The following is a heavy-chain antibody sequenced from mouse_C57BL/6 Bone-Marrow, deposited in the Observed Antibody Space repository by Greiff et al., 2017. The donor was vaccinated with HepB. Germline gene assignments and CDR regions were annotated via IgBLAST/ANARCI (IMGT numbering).Heavy chain of an antibody. J-gene: IGHJ1*03. CDR3: ARSSRDYYGSSSYWYFDV. Sequence: QVQLKESGAELVKPGASVKISCKASGYAFSSYWMNWVKQRPGKGLEWIGQIYPGDGDTNYNGKFKGKATLTADKSSSTAYMQLSSLTYEDSAVYFCARSSRDYYGSSSYWYFDVWGTGTTVTVSS. CDR1: GYAFSSYW. D-gene: IGHD1-1*01. V-gene: IGHV1-80*01. CDR2: IYPGDGDT.